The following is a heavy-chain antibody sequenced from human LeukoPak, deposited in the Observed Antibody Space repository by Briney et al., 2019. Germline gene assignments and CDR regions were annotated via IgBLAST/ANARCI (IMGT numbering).Heavy chain of an antibody. Sequence: GSLRLPCAAPGFTFEGYCMGRVPPGPGKGLGWGPGIKWNGGSTGYADSVKGRFTISRDNAKNSLHLQMISLRVEDTAFYYCARSGIYGSGSPYTLVMGWCFDLWGRGTLVTVSS. V-gene: IGHV3-20*04. CDR2: IKWNGGST. CDR1: GFTFEGYC. D-gene: IGHD3-10*01. J-gene: IGHJ2*01. CDR3: ARSGIYGSGSPYTLVMGWCFDL.